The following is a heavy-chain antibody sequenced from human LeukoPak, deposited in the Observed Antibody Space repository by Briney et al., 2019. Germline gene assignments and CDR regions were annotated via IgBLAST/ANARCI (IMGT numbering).Heavy chain of an antibody. V-gene: IGHV3-21*01. J-gene: IGHJ3*02. Sequence: PGGSLRLSCAASGFTFSSYSMNWVRQAPGKGLEWVSSISSSSSYIYYADSVKGRFTISRDNAKNSLYLQMNSLGAEDTAVYYCARDTPLAGLDAFDIWGQGTMVTVSS. CDR1: GFTFSSYS. CDR3: ARDTPLAGLDAFDI. D-gene: IGHD2-15*01. CDR2: ISSSSSYI.